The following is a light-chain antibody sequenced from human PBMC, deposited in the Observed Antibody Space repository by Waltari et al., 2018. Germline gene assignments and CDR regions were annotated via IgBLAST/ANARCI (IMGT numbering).Light chain of an antibody. Sequence: SYELTQPPSVSVSPGQTARITCSGNEFPKKNAYWYQQKSGQAPVVVIYEDIKRPSGIPERFSGSTSGTMATLTINGAQVDDEADYYCYSTDSSGYERVFGGGTKLTVL. CDR1: EFPKKN. J-gene: IGLJ3*02. CDR3: YSTDSSGYERV. CDR2: EDI. V-gene: IGLV3-10*01.